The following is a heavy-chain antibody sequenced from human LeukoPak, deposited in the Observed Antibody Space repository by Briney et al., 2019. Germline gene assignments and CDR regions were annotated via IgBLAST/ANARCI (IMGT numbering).Heavy chain of an antibody. Sequence: SETLSLTCAVSGVSISSSNWWSWVRQPPGEGLEWIGEIYHSGSTNYNPSLKSRVTISVDKSKNQFSLKLSSVTAADTAVYYCARGGITGTTGAFDIWGQGTMVTVSS. CDR3: ARGGITGTTGAFDI. J-gene: IGHJ3*02. CDR2: IYHSGST. D-gene: IGHD1-20*01. V-gene: IGHV4-4*02. CDR1: GVSISSSNW.